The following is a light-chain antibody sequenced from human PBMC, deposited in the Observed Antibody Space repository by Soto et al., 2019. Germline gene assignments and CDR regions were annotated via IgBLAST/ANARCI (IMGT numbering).Light chain of an antibody. CDR1: SSNIENNY. V-gene: IGLV1-47*01. CDR2: RNI. Sequence: QSVLTQPPSASGTPGQRVTISCSGSSSNIENNYVSWYQQLPGTAPKLLIYRNIQRPSGVPDRFSGSKSGTSASLAISGLRSEVEADYYCAAWDDSLRGHVFGTGTKLTVL. J-gene: IGLJ1*01. CDR3: AAWDDSLRGHV.